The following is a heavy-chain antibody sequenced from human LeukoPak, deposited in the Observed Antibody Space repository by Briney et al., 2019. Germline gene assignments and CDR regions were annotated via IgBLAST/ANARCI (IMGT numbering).Heavy chain of an antibody. CDR2: IIPIFGTA. CDR1: GGTFSSYA. CDR3: AWAHCSGGSCYYGPFDY. Sequence: SVKVPCTACGGTFSSYAISWVRQAPGQGLEWIGGIIPIFGTANYAQKFQGRVTITADESTSTAYMELSSLRSEDTAVYYCAWAHCSGGSCYYGPFDYWGQGTLVTVSS. J-gene: IGHJ4*02. D-gene: IGHD2-15*01. V-gene: IGHV1-69*13.